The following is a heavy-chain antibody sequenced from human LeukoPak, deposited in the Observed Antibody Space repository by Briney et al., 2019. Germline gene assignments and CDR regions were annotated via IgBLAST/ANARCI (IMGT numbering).Heavy chain of an antibody. CDR2: MNRYGSEI. Sequence: GGSLRLSCAASGFTFSFYWMSWVRQAPGKGLEWVANMNRYGSEINYVDSVRGRFTISRDNAKNSVYLQMNSLRAEDTAVYFCVRDLGFSTFDNWGQGTLVTVSS. CDR1: GFTFSFYW. CDR3: VRDLGFSTFDN. V-gene: IGHV3-7*01. J-gene: IGHJ4*02. D-gene: IGHD5/OR15-5a*01.